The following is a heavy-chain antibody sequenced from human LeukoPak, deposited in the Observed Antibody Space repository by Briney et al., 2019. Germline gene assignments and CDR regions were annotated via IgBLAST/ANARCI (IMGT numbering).Heavy chain of an antibody. CDR2: IYYTGDT. J-gene: IGHJ4*02. Sequence: SETLSLTCTVSGGSISTSSSYYWGWISQPPGKGLEWIGSIYYTGDTYYNSSLKSRVTISVDTSKNQFALKLTSVTAADTALYYCARLRGYTYGNPGYWGQGSLVTVSS. CDR3: ARLRGYTYGNPGY. V-gene: IGHV4-39*01. D-gene: IGHD5-18*01. CDR1: GGSISTSSSYY.